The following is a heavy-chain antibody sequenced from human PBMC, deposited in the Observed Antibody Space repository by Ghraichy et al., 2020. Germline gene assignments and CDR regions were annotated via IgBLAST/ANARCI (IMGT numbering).Heavy chain of an antibody. CDR2: IYYSGST. CDR3: ARENGYYNSSGYRYAFDY. V-gene: IGHV4-61*01. Sequence: SETLSLTCTVSGGSVSSGSYYWSWIRQPPGKGLEWIGYIYYSGSTKYNPSLKSRVTISVDTTKNQFSLKLSSVTAADTAVYYCARENGYYNSSGYRYAFDYWGQGTLVTVSS. D-gene: IGHD3-22*01. CDR1: GGSVSSGSYY. J-gene: IGHJ4*02.